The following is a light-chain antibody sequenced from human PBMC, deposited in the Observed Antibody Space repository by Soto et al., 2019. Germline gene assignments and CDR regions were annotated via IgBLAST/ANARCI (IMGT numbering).Light chain of an antibody. J-gene: IGLJ3*02. V-gene: IGLV2-14*01. CDR2: EVS. CDR3: AAWNASVWV. Sequence: QSVLTQPASVSGSPGQSITISCTGTSSDVGGYNYVSWYQQHPGKAPKLMIYEVSNRPSGVPDRFSGSKSGASASLDISGLRSEDEADYYCAAWNASVWVFGGGTKLTVL. CDR1: SSDVGGYNY.